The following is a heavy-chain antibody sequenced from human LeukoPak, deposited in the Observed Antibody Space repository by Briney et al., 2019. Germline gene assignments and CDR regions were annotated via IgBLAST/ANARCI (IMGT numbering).Heavy chain of an antibody. CDR3: ARDRNCGGDCYSGYAFDI. D-gene: IGHD2-21*02. J-gene: IGHJ3*02. CDR2: TYYSGST. Sequence: SQTLSLTCTVSGGSISSGDYYWSWIRQPPGKGLEWIGYTYYSGSTYYNPSLKSRVTISVDTSKNQFSLKLSSVTAADTAVYYCARDRNCGGDCYSGYAFDIWGQGTMVTVSS. CDR1: GGSISSGDYY. V-gene: IGHV4-30-4*01.